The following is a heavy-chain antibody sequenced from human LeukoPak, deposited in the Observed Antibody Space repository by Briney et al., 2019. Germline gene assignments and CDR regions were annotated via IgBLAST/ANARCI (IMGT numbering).Heavy chain of an antibody. Sequence: GRSLRLSCAASGFTFSTYAVHWVRQAPGKGLEWVAVISYDGSNKYHADSAKGRFTISRDNSKNTLYLQMNSLRAEDTAVYYCARDTSTAFDYWGQGTLVTVSS. J-gene: IGHJ4*02. V-gene: IGHV3-30*04. CDR1: GFTFSTYA. CDR2: ISYDGSNK. D-gene: IGHD1-26*01. CDR3: ARDTSTAFDY.